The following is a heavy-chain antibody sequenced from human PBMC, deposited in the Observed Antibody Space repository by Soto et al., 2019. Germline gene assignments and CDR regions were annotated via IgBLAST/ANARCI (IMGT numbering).Heavy chain of an antibody. D-gene: IGHD6-19*01. J-gene: IGHJ6*02. CDR3: ARDRRQWMTEYYYYGMDV. CDR2: IKSKTDGGTT. CDR1: GFTFSNAW. V-gene: IGHV3-15*01. Sequence: GGSLRLSCAASGFTFSNAWMSWVRQAPGKGLEWVGRIKSKTDGGTTDYAAPVKGRFTISRDDSKNTLYLQMNSLKTEDTAVYYCARDRRQWMTEYYYYGMDVWGQGTTVTVSS.